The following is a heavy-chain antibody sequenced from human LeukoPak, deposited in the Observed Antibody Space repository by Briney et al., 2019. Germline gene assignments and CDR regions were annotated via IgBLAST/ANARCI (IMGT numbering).Heavy chain of an antibody. V-gene: IGHV4-39*07. D-gene: IGHD2-2*01. CDR1: GGSISSSSYY. Sequence: PSETLSLTCTVSGGSISSSSYYWGWIRQPPGKGLEWNGSISYSGSTYYNPSLKSRVTISVDTSKNQFSLKLSSVTAADTAVYYCAREQVPAAHHFDHWGQGTLVTVSS. CDR2: ISYSGST. J-gene: IGHJ4*02. CDR3: AREQVPAAHHFDH.